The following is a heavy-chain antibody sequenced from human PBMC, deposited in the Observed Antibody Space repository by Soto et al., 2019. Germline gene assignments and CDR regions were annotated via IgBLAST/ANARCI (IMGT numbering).Heavy chain of an antibody. J-gene: IGHJ4*02. CDR2: IDPSDSYT. V-gene: IGHV5-10-1*01. CDR1: GYSFTTYW. Sequence: EVQLVQSGAEVKKPGESLRISCKGSGYSFTTYWISWVRQKPGKGLEWMGRIDPSDSYTNYSPSFQGHVTISADKSVSTAYLQWSSLKAWDTAMYYCARHVSGWYFDYWGQGTLVTVSS. D-gene: IGHD6-19*01. CDR3: ARHVSGWYFDY.